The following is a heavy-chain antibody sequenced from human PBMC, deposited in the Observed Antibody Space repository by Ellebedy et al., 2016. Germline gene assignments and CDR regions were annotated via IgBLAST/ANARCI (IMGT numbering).Heavy chain of an antibody. CDR3: ASTIFGVVDWFDP. D-gene: IGHD3-3*01. V-gene: IGHV3-21*01. Sequence: GESLKISXAASGFTFSSYSMNWVRQAPGKGLEWVSSISSSSSYIYYADSVKGRFTISRDNAKNSLYLQMNSLRAEDTAVYYCASTIFGVVDWFDPWGQGTLVTVSS. J-gene: IGHJ5*02. CDR1: GFTFSSYS. CDR2: ISSSSSYI.